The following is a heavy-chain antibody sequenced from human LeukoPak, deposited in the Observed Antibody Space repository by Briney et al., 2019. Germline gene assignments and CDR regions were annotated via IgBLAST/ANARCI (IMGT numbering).Heavy chain of an antibody. CDR3: AVGGSYLYYFDY. CDR2: IHGSGGTT. Sequence: GGSLRLSCAASGFTFSNYVMSWVRQAPGKGLEWVSAIHGSGGTTFFVDSVKGRFTISRDNSKNTLYLQMNSLRAEDTAVYYCAVGGSYLYYFDYWGQGTLVTVSS. D-gene: IGHD1-26*01. CDR1: GFTFSNYV. J-gene: IGHJ4*02. V-gene: IGHV3-23*01.